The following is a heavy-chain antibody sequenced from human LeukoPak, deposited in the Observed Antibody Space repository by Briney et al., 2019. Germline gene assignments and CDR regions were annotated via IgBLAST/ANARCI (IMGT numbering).Heavy chain of an antibody. D-gene: IGHD2-2*01. V-gene: IGHV3-21*04. Sequence: PGGSLRLSCAASGFTFSSYSMNWVRQAPGKGLEWVSSISSSSSYIYYADSVKGRFTISRDNAKNTLYLQMNNLRAEDTAVYYCAKDLSCSSASCRPDYWGQGTLVTVSS. CDR2: ISSSSSYI. J-gene: IGHJ4*02. CDR1: GFTFSSYS. CDR3: AKDLSCSSASCRPDY.